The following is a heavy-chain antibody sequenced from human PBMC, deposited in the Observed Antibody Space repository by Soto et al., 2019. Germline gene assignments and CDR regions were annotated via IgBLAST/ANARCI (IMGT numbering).Heavy chain of an antibody. D-gene: IGHD3-9*01. CDR3: TTFRYGPIDY. CDR1: GFTFSNAW. J-gene: IGHJ4*02. Sequence: EVQLVESGGGLVKPGGSLRLSCAASGFTFSNAWMNWVRQAPGKGLEWVGRIKSKTAGGTTDYAAPVKGRFTISRDDSKNTLYLQMNSLKTEATAVDYCTTFRYGPIDYWGQGTLVTVSS. V-gene: IGHV3-15*07. CDR2: IKSKTAGGTT.